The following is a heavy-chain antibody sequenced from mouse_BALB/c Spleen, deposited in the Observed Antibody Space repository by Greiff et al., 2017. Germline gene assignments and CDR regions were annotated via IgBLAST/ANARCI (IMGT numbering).Heavy chain of an antibody. CDR2: IDPANGNT. CDR3: ARGTELVLDY. CDR1: GFNIKDTY. Sequence: EVQRVESGAELVKPGASVKLSCTASGFNIKDTYMHWVQQRPEQGLEWIGRIDPANGNTKYDPKFQGKATITADTSSKTAYLQLSSLTSEDTAVYYCARGTELVLDYWGQGTTLTVSS. J-gene: IGHJ2*01. D-gene: IGHD3-1*01. V-gene: IGHV14-3*02.